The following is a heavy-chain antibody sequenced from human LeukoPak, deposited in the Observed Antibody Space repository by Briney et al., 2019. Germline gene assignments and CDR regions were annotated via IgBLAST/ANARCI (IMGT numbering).Heavy chain of an antibody. CDR3: AKIFVGVYAASFRAFDI. CDR1: GFTFSSYA. J-gene: IGHJ3*02. CDR2: ISGSGGST. Sequence: PGGSLRLSCAASGFTFSSYAMSWVRQAPGKGLEWVSAISGSGGSTYYADSVKGRFTISRDNSKNTLYLQMNNLRAEDTAVYYCAKIFVGVYAASFRAFDIWGQGTMVTVSS. D-gene: IGHD2-8*02. V-gene: IGHV3-23*01.